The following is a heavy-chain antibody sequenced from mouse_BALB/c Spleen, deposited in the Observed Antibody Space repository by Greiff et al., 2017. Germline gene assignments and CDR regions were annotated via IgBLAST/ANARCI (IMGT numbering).Heavy chain of an antibody. CDR1: GYSFTSYW. CDR2: IYPGNSDT. V-gene: IGHV1-5*01. CDR3: TRAMIDAMDY. Sequence: DVQLQESGTVLARPGASVKMSCKASGYSFTSYWMHWVKQRPGQGLEWIGAIYPGNSDTSYNQKFKGKAKLTAVTSASTAYMELSSLTNEDSAVYYCTRAMIDAMDYWGQGTSVTVSS. J-gene: IGHJ4*01. D-gene: IGHD2-4*01.